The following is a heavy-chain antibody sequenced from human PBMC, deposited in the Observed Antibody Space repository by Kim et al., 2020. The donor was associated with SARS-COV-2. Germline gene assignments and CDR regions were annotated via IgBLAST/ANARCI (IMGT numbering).Heavy chain of an antibody. D-gene: IGHD3-22*01. J-gene: IGHJ5*02. CDR3: ARDGHYYDSSGQYNWFDP. Sequence: SETLSLTCAVYGGSFSGYYWSWIRQPPGKGLEWIEEINHSGSTNYNPSLKSRVTISVDTSKNQFSLKLSSVTAADTAVYYCARDGHYYDSSGQYNWFDPWGQGTLVTVSS. V-gene: IGHV4-34*01. CDR2: INHSGST. CDR1: GGSFSGYY.